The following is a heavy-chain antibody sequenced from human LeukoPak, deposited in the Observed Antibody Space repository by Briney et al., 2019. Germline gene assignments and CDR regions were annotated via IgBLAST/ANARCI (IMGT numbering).Heavy chain of an antibody. Sequence: HGESLKISCKGSGYSFTSYWIGWVRQMPGKGLEWMGIIYPGDSDTRYSPSFQGQVTISADKSISTAYLQWNSLKASDTAMYYCAMVRGAVDWYFDLWGRGTLVTVSS. D-gene: IGHD3-10*01. CDR1: GYSFTSYW. CDR2: IYPGDSDT. CDR3: AMVRGAVDWYFDL. V-gene: IGHV5-51*01. J-gene: IGHJ2*01.